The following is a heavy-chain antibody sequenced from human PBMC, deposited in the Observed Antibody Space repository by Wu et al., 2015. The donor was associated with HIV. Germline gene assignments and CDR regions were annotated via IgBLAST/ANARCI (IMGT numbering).Heavy chain of an antibody. CDR2: ITTHNGYT. J-gene: IGHJ5*02. D-gene: IGHD3-22*01. Sequence: QVQLVQSGGDVKKSGASVKVSCKASGYTFITHAITWVRQAPGQRPEWMGWITTHNGYTKYAQKFQDRLSLTTDTSATTAYMELRSLRSDDTAVYYCARVFEDSSGYYSWFDPWGPREPWSPSPQ. V-gene: IGHV1-18*01. CDR1: GYTFITHA. CDR3: ARVFEDSSGYYSWFDP.